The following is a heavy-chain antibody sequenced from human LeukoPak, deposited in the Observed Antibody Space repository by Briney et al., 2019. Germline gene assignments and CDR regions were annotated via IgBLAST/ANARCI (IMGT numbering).Heavy chain of an antibody. J-gene: IGHJ5*01. CDR3: ARVGTAILRSWFDS. V-gene: IGHV1-69*13. CDR2: IIPIFGTA. CDR1: GGTFSSYA. Sequence: GASVKVSCKASGGTFSSYAISWVRQAPGQGLEWMGGIIPIFGTANYAQKFQGRVTITADESTSTAYMELSSLRSEDTAVYYCARVGTAILRSWFDSWGQGTLVTVSS. D-gene: IGHD2-21*02.